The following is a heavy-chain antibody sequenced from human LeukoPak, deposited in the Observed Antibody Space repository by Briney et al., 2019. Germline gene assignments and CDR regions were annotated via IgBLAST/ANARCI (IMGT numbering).Heavy chain of an antibody. V-gene: IGHV1-58*01. CDR1: GFTFTSSA. Sequence: SVKVSCKASGFTFTSSAVQWVRQARGQRLEWIGWIVVGSGNTNYAQKFQERVTITGDMSTSTAYMELSSLRSEDTAVYYCAASPDYYDSSGYSYYFDYWGQGTLVTVSS. CDR3: AASPDYYDSSGYSYYFDY. D-gene: IGHD3-22*01. CDR2: IVVGSGNT. J-gene: IGHJ4*02.